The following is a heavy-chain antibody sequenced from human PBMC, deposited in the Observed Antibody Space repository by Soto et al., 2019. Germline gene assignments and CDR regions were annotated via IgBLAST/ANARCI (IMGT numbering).Heavy chain of an antibody. J-gene: IGHJ6*02. CDR2: ISYDGSNK. CDR1: GFTFSSYA. Sequence: SGFTFSSYAMHWVRQAPGKGLEWLAVISYDGSNKYYADSVKGRFTISRDNSKNTLYLQMNSPRAEDTAVYYCARAPIEYSSSSRHDYYCYGMDVWGQGTTVTVSS. D-gene: IGHD6-6*01. V-gene: IGHV3-30-3*01. CDR3: ARAPIEYSSSSRHDYYCYGMDV.